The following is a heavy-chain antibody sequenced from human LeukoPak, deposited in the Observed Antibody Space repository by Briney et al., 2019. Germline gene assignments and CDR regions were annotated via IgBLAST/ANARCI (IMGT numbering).Heavy chain of an antibody. Sequence: GGFLRLSCAASGFTFSSYGMHWVRQAPGKGLEWVALIVYDGSNKFYADSVKGRFTISRDNSRDTLYLQMNSLRGEDTAVYYYTRDYRDSGGWPIDYWGQGILLTVPS. CDR3: TRDYRDSGGWPIDY. CDR2: IVYDGSNK. J-gene: IGHJ4*02. D-gene: IGHD6-19*01. CDR1: GFTFSSYG. V-gene: IGHV3-30*03.